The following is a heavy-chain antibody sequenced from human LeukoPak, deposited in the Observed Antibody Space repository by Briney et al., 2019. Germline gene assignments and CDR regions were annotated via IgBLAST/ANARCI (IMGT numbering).Heavy chain of an antibody. CDR1: GGSFSGYY. J-gene: IGHJ4*02. CDR2: INHSGST. Sequence: SETLSLTCAVYGGSFSGYYWSWIRQPPGKGLEWIGEINHSGSTNYNPSLKSRVTISVDTSKNQFSLKLSSVTAADTAVYYCARGSSGWSFDYWGQGTLVTVPS. D-gene: IGHD6-19*01. CDR3: ARGSSGWSFDY. V-gene: IGHV4-34*01.